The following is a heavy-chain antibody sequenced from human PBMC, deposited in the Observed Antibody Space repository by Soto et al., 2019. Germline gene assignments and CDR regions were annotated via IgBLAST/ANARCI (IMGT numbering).Heavy chain of an antibody. Sequence: ASGKVSSRASGYTFTSYDINRVRQTTGQGPEWMGWMNPNSGNTGYEQKFQGRVTMSRNTSISSVYMELSSLRSEDTAVYYCARGCSGGSCYAYYFDYW. CDR1: GYTFTSYD. D-gene: IGHD2-15*01. V-gene: IGHV1-8*01. CDR2: MNPNSGNT. CDR3: ARGCSGGSCYAYYFDY. J-gene: IGHJ4*01.